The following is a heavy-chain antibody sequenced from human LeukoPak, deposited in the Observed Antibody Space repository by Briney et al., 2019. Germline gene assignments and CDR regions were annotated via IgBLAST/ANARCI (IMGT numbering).Heavy chain of an antibody. J-gene: IGHJ4*02. V-gene: IGHV1-8*03. D-gene: IGHD3-3*01. Sequence: ASVKVSCKASGYTFTGYYMHWVRQAPGQGLEWMGWINPNSGNTGYAQKFQGRVTITRNTSISTAYMELSSLRSEDTAVYYCARKGARYDFWSGYYRRTGRRSYYFDYWGQGTLVTVSS. CDR3: ARKGARYDFWSGYYRRTGRRSYYFDY. CDR1: GYTFTGYY. CDR2: INPNSGNT.